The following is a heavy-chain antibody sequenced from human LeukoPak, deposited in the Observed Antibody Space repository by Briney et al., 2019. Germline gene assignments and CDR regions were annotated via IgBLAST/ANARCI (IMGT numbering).Heavy chain of an antibody. J-gene: IGHJ4*02. CDR1: GGSFSGFS. CDR2: INHSGST. V-gene: IGHV4-34*01. D-gene: IGHD3-22*01. Sequence: SETLSLTCAVYGGSFSGFSWSWIRQPPGKGLEWIGEINHSGSTNYNPSLKSRVTISVDTSKNQFSLNLRSVTAADTAMYYCARDDDSSGSDYWGQGTLVTVSS. CDR3: ARDDDSSGSDY.